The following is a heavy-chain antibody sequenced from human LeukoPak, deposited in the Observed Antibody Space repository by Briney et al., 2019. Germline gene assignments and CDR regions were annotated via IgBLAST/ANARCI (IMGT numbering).Heavy chain of an antibody. J-gene: IGHJ3*02. V-gene: IGHV1-46*01. CDR3: ARIRDGYNDAYDI. CDR1: GYTFTNYH. D-gene: IGHD5-24*01. Sequence: ASVKVSCKASGYTFTNYHMHWVRQAPGQGLEWMGIINPSGGSTNYAQKFQGRVTMTRDMSTNTVYMQLSSLRSEDTAVYYCARIRDGYNDAYDIWGQGTMVTVSS. CDR2: INPSGGST.